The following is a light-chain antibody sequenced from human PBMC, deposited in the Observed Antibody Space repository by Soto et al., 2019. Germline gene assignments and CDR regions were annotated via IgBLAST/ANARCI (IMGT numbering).Light chain of an antibody. CDR3: QQYGNSPET. J-gene: IGKJ1*01. Sequence: TVLTQSPGTLSLSPGERATLSCRASQSVSSAWLAWYQQKPGQAPRLLIYGASTRATGIPDRFSGSGSGTDFTLTISRLEPEDFAVYYCQQYGNSPETFGQGTKVEIK. V-gene: IGKV3-20*01. CDR1: QSVSSAW. CDR2: GAS.